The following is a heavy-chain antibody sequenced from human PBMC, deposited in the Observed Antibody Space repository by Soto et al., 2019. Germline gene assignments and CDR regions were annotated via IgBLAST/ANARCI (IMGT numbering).Heavy chain of an antibody. CDR1: GFPFSSYG. V-gene: IGHV3-30*18. Sequence: GGSLRLSCAASGFPFSSYGMHWVRQAPGKGLEWVAVISYDGSNKYYADSVKGRFTISRDNAKNSLYLQMNSLRAEDTALYYCAKDMVGLVLTPYYYGMDVWGQGTTVTVSS. J-gene: IGHJ6*02. CDR3: AKDMVGLVLTPYYYGMDV. CDR2: ISYDGSNK. D-gene: IGHD3-10*01.